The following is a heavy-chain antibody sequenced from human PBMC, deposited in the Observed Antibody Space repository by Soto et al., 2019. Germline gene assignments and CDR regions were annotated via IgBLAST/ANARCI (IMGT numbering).Heavy chain of an antibody. CDR1: GFTFSNAW. V-gene: IGHV3-15*07. D-gene: IGHD2-8*01. CDR2: IKSKTDGGTT. CDR3: TASRVQHVYAIPYYYYGMDV. Sequence: GGSLRLSCAASGFTFSNAWMNWVRQAPGKGLEWVGRIKSKTDGGTTDYAAPVKGRFTISRDDSKNTLYLQMNSLKTEDTAVYYCTASRVQHVYAIPYYYYGMDVWGQGTTVTVSS. J-gene: IGHJ6*02.